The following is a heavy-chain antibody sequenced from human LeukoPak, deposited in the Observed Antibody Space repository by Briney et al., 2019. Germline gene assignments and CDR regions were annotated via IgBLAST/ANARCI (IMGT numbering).Heavy chain of an antibody. V-gene: IGHV3-11*05. CDR2: IGGSSSYT. CDR1: AFTLSDYY. Sequence: GGSLRLSCAASAFTLSDYYMIWVRQAPGRGLEWVSYIGGSSSYTNYADSVEGRFTISRDNAKNSLFLQMNSLRVEDTAVYYCARVQLERLDYWGQGTLVTVSS. J-gene: IGHJ4*02. D-gene: IGHD1-1*01. CDR3: ARVQLERLDY.